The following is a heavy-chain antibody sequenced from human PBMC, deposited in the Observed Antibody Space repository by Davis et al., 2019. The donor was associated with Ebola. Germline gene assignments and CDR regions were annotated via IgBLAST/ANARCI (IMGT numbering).Heavy chain of an antibody. D-gene: IGHD5-18*01. Sequence: PGGSLRLSCEASGFMFNDYAMQWVRQPPGKVLEWVTFISYDGTKKEYVDSVKGRFTISRDNSKDSLFLQIHSLRAEDTALYYCAKDRGDGGYSYGSGLDDWGQGALVTVSS. V-gene: IGHV3-30*14. J-gene: IGHJ4*02. CDR3: AKDRGDGGYSYGSGLDD. CDR2: ISYDGTKK. CDR1: GFMFNDYA.